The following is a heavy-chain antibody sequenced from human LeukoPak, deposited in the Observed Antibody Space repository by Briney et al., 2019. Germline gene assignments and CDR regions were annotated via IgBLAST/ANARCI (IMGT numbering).Heavy chain of an antibody. CDR3: ARAYGSGSPLDY. J-gene: IGHJ4*02. CDR2: ISSSSSYI. CDR1: GFTFSSYS. D-gene: IGHD3-10*01. V-gene: IGHV3-21*01. Sequence: GGSLRLSCAASGFTFSSYSMNWVRQVPGKGLEWVSSISSSSSYIYYADSVKGRFTISRDNAKNSLYLQMNSLRAEDTAVYYCARAYGSGSPLDYWGQGTLVTVSS.